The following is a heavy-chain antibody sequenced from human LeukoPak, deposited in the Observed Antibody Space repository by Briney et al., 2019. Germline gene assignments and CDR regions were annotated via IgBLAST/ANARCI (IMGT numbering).Heavy chain of an antibody. J-gene: IGHJ4*02. CDR1: GGSISSGDYY. V-gene: IGHV4-30-4*01. CDR3: ARAYSSGWYRDGPFDY. D-gene: IGHD6-19*01. CDR2: IYYSGST. Sequence: SQTLSLTCTVSGGSISSGDYYWIWIRQPPGKGLEWIGYIYYSGSTSYNPSLKSRVSISLDMSKNQFSLKLSSVTAADTAVYYCARAYSSGWYRDGPFDYWGQGTLVTVSS.